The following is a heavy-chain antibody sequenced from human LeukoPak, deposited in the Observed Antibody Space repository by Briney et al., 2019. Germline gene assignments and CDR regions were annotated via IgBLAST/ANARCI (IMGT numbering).Heavy chain of an antibody. Sequence: PGGSLRLSCAASGFTFSTYAMSWVRLAPGKGLEWVSGISGSGGITYLADSVKGRFTISRDNSKSTLYLQMNSLRAEDTAVYYCAKGTVTTLLIDYWGQGTLVTVSS. V-gene: IGHV3-23*01. CDR1: GFTFSTYA. CDR2: ISGSGGIT. D-gene: IGHD4-17*01. J-gene: IGHJ4*02. CDR3: AKGTVTTLLIDY.